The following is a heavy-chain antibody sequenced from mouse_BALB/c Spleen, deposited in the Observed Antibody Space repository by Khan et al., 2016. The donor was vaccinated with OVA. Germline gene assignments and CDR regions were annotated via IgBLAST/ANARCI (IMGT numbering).Heavy chain of an antibody. J-gene: IGHJ3*01. CDR3: ARKDYYDYDTFPY. V-gene: IGHV3-2*02. CDR2: INYSGNT. Sequence: EVQLQESGPGLVKPSQSLSLTCTVTGFSITSEYAWNWIRQFPGNKLEWMGYINYSGNTRFNPSLKSRTSITRDTSKNQFFLQSNSVTTEDTATNYDARKDYYDYDTFPYWGQGTLVTVSA. CDR1: GFSITSEYA. D-gene: IGHD2-4*01.